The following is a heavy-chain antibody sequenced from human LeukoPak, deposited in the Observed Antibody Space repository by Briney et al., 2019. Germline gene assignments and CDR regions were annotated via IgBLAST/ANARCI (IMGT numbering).Heavy chain of an antibody. J-gene: IGHJ4*02. CDR1: GYSISSGYY. Sequence: SETLSLTCTVSGYSISSGYYWGWIRQPPGKGLEWIGSIYHSGSTYYNPSLKSRVTISVDTSKNQFSLKLSSVTAADTAVYYCAREGSATARPFVSNDYWGQGTLVTVSS. V-gene: IGHV4-38-2*02. CDR2: IYHSGST. CDR3: AREGSATARPFVSNDY. D-gene: IGHD6-6*01.